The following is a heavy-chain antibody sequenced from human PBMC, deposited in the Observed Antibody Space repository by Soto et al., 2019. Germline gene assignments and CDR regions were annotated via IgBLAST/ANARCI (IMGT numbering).Heavy chain of an antibody. D-gene: IGHD3-10*01. V-gene: IGHV3-30*03. CDR2: ISRDGNTK. CDR1: GFTLSNNG. Sequence: PGGSLRLSCAASGFTLSNNGMHWVHQAPGKGLEWVAVISRDGNTKFYADSVKGRIAISKDNSENTLYLQMNSLRLEDTAVYFCARELASGNWGQGTLVTVSS. CDR3: ARELASGN. J-gene: IGHJ4*02.